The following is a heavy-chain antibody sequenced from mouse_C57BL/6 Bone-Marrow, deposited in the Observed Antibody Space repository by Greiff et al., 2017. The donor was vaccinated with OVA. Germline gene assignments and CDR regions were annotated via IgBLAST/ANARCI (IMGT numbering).Heavy chain of an antibody. D-gene: IGHD2-4*01. CDR3: ARGGGYDYDPAWFAY. Sequence: QVQLQQPGAELVMPGASVKLSCKASGYTFTSYWMHWVKQRPGQGLEWIGEIDPSDSYTNYNQKFKGKSTLTVDKSSSTAYMQLSSLTSEDSAVYYWARGGGYDYDPAWFAYWGQGTLVTVSA. J-gene: IGHJ3*01. V-gene: IGHV1-69*01. CDR1: GYTFTSYW. CDR2: IDPSDSYT.